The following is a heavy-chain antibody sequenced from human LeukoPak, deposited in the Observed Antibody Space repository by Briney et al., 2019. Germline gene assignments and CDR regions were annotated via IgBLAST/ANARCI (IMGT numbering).Heavy chain of an antibody. CDR1: GYSFSNYW. Sequence: GESLKISCEGSGYSFSNYWIGWVRQMPGKGLEWMGIIYPGDYETRYSPSFQGLVTISVDKSISTAYLQWSSLKASDTAMYYCAIPPGYCGDDCSFDHWGQGTLVTVSS. J-gene: IGHJ4*02. CDR3: AIPPGYCGDDCSFDH. V-gene: IGHV5-51*01. D-gene: IGHD2-21*02. CDR2: IYPGDYET.